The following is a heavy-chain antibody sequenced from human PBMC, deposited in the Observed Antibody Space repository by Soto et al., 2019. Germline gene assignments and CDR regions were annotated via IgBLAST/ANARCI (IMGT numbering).Heavy chain of an antibody. CDR3: ARGRRRAARYYMDV. D-gene: IGHD6-13*01. CDR2: INHSGST. J-gene: IGHJ6*03. Sequence: SETLSLTCAVYGGSFSGYYWSWIRQPPGKGLEWIGEINHSGSTNYNPSLKSRVTISVDTSKNQFSLKLSSVTAADTAVYYCARGRRRAARYYMDVWGKGTTVTVSS. CDR1: GGSFSGYY. V-gene: IGHV4-34*01.